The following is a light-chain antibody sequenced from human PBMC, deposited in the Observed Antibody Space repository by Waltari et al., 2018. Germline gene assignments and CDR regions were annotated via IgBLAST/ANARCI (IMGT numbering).Light chain of an antibody. J-gene: IGLJ3*02. CDR1: NFGSKS. V-gene: IGLV3-21*04. Sequence: SYVLTQPSSVSVAPGKTATITCGGNNFGSKSVHWYQQKPGQAPVLVISYDGDRPSGIPERFSGSNAGSTATLTISRVEVGDEADYYCQVWDSSGDGVFGGGTKLTVL. CDR2: YDG. CDR3: QVWDSSGDGV.